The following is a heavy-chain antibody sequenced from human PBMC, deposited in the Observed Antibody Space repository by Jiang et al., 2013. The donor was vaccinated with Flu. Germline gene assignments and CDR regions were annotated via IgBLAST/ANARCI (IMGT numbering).Heavy chain of an antibody. Sequence: IRYDGNNIYYADSVKGRFTISRDNSKNTLYLQMNSLRAEDTAVYYCATLGLYSSGTNFDYWGQGTLVTVSS. V-gene: IGHV3-30*02. J-gene: IGHJ4*02. CDR2: IRYDGNNI. CDR3: ATLGLYSSGTNFDY. D-gene: IGHD6-19*01.